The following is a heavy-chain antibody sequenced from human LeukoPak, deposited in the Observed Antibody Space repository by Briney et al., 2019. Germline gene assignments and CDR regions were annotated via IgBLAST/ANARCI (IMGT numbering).Heavy chain of an antibody. CDR2: ISSSSSYI. CDR3: ARPHKVYQWLALMDV. D-gene: IGHD6-19*01. J-gene: IGHJ6*02. V-gene: IGHV3-21*01. Sequence: GGSLRLSCAASGFTFSSYSMNWVRQAPGKGLEWVSSISSSSSYIYYADSVKGRFTISRDNAKNSLYLQMNSLRAEDTAVYYCARPHKVYQWLALMDVWGQGTTVTASS. CDR1: GFTFSSYS.